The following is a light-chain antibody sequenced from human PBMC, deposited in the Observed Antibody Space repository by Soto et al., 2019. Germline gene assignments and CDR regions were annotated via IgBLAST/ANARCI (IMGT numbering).Light chain of an antibody. Sequence: QSALTQPASVSGSPGQSITISCSGTSNDVGGYDYVSWYQQHPGKAPKLVIYEVSNRPSWVSNRFSGSKSGNTASLTISGLPPEDEADYCCNSYTSSTTLVFGGGTKVTVL. J-gene: IGLJ2*01. CDR2: EVS. CDR3: NSYTSSTTLV. V-gene: IGLV2-14*01. CDR1: SNDVGGYDY.